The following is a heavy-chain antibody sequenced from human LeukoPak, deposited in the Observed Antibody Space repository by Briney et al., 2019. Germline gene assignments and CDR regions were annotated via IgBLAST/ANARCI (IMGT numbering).Heavy chain of an antibody. J-gene: IGHJ6*02. D-gene: IGHD3-3*01. V-gene: IGHV4-61*08. Sequence: PSETLSLTCTVSGGSISSGGYYWSWIRQHPGKGLEWIGYIYYSGSTYYNPSLKSRVTISVDTSKNQFSLKLSSVTAADTAVYYCARGPPHYDFWSGYYGMDVWGQGTTVTVSS. CDR3: ARGPPHYDFWSGYYGMDV. CDR2: IYYSGST. CDR1: GGSISSGGYY.